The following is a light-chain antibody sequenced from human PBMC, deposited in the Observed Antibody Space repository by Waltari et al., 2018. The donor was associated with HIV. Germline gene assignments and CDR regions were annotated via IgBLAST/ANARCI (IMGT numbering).Light chain of an antibody. CDR2: DAS. J-gene: IGKJ4*01. CDR3: QQYGLT. V-gene: IGKV3-11*01. CDR1: QSVSSY. Sequence: EIVLTQSPATLSLSPGERATLSCRASQSVSSYLAWYQQKPGQAPRLLIYDASNRATGIPARFSASGSGTDFTLTISSLEPEDFAVYYCQQYGLTFGGGTKVEIK.